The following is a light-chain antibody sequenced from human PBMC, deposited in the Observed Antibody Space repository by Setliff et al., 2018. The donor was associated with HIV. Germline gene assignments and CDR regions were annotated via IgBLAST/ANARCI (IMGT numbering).Light chain of an antibody. J-gene: IGLJ1*01. Sequence: QSALTQPASVSGSPGQSITISCTGTNSDIGSYNLASWYQQHPGRAPKLTIYEVNKRPSEVSSRFSGSKSGNTASLTISDLQADDEADYYCCSYTADTTLYVFATGTKVTVL. CDR2: EVN. CDR1: NSDIGSYNL. CDR3: CSYTADTTLYV. V-gene: IGLV2-23*02.